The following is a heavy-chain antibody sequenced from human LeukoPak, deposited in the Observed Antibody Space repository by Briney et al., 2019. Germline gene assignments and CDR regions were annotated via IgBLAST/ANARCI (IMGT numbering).Heavy chain of an antibody. CDR1: GGSFSGYY. Sequence: SETLSLTRAVYGGSFSGYYWSWIRQPPGKGLEWIGEINHSGSTNYNTSLKSRVTISVDTSKNQFSLKLSSVTAADTAVYYCARGAGTTVLYYYYGMDVWGKGTTVTVSS. D-gene: IGHD1-1*01. J-gene: IGHJ6*04. CDR3: ARGAGTTVLYYYYGMDV. V-gene: IGHV4-34*01. CDR2: INHSGST.